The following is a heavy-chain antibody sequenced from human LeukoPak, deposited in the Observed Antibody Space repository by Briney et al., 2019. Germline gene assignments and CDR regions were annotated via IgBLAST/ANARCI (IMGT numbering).Heavy chain of an antibody. Sequence: GGSLRLSCAASGFNFNIYSMTWVRQAPGKGLEWIAFINSFSSSLIYADSVRGRFTVSRDAANNSLHLQMNSLRDADTAVYFCARVGTCLQSGGVLDYWGQGTLVTVSS. CDR1: GFNFNIYS. J-gene: IGHJ4*02. D-gene: IGHD3-10*01. CDR3: ARVGTCLQSGGVLDY. V-gene: IGHV3-48*02. CDR2: INSFSSSL.